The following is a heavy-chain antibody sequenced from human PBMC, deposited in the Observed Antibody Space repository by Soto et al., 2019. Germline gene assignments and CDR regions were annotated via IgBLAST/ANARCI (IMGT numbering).Heavy chain of an antibody. Sequence: PGGSLRLSCAASGFTFSSYAMHWVRQAPGKGLEWVAVISYDGSNKYYADSVKGRFTIPRDNSKNTLYLQMNSLRAEDTAVYYCARDWDHLDSGVDAFDIWGQGTMVTVSS. CDR3: ARDWDHLDSGVDAFDI. CDR1: GFTFSSYA. D-gene: IGHD6-19*01. J-gene: IGHJ3*02. V-gene: IGHV3-30-3*01. CDR2: ISYDGSNK.